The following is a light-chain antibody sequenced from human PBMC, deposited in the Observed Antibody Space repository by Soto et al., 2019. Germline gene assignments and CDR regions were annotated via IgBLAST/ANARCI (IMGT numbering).Light chain of an antibody. CDR1: SGSVSASYG. CDR2: SAY. CDR3: GLYLGSGIWV. Sequence: QTVVTQEPSFSVSPGGTVTLTCGLSSGSVSASYGPSWYQQTPGQAPRRLIYSAYTRSSGVPDRFSGSILGNKAALTITGAQADDVSDYYCGLYLGSGIWVFGGGTKLTVL. V-gene: IGLV8-61*01. J-gene: IGLJ3*02.